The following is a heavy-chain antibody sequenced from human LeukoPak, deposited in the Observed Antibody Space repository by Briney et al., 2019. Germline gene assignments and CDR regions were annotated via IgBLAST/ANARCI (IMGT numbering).Heavy chain of an antibody. Sequence: KPGESLRISCKGSGYSFTSYWISWVRQMPGKGLEWMGRIDPSDSYTNYSPSFQGHVTSPADKSISTAYLQWSSLKASDTAMYYCARPLKTAAADEFDYWGQGTLVTVSS. CDR1: GYSFTSYW. CDR2: IDPSDSYT. CDR3: ARPLKTAAADEFDY. J-gene: IGHJ4*02. D-gene: IGHD6-13*01. V-gene: IGHV5-10-1*01.